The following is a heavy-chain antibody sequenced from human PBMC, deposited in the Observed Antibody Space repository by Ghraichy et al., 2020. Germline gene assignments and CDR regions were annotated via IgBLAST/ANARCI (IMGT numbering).Heavy chain of an antibody. CDR2: ISGDGDTS. CDR3: ARDRPYDF. Sequence: GGSLRLSCVASGFSFVSYAMTWVRQVPGKGLEWVSAISGDGDTSDYADSVRGRFTISRDNSKKTLFLQMNSLRVDDSAIYYCARDRPYDFWGQGTLVTVSS. V-gene: IGHV3-23*01. J-gene: IGHJ4*02. CDR1: GFSFVSYA.